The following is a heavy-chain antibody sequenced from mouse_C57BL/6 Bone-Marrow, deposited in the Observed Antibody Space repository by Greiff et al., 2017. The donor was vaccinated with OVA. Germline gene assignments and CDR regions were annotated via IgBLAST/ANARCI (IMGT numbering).Heavy chain of an antibody. CDR1: GYTFTSYG. V-gene: IGHV1-81*01. CDR2: IYPSSGHT. D-gene: IGHD2-4*01. Sequence: QVQLQQSGAELARPGASVKLSCKASGYTFTSYGISWVKQRPGQGLEWIGEIYPSSGHTYYNEKFKGKATLTADKSSSTAYMELSSLTSEDSAVYVCARYCYDYDSWYFDVWGTGTTVTVSS. J-gene: IGHJ1*03. CDR3: ARYCYDYDSWYFDV.